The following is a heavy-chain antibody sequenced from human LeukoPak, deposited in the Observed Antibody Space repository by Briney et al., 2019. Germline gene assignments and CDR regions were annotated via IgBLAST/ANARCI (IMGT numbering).Heavy chain of an antibody. Sequence: PGGSLRLSCAASGFTFSTSAMSWVRQAPGKGLGWVSAITGGGDYTYYADSVKGRFTISRDNPKNAVYLQMISLRAEDTAVYYCAKGYRGIEAFDVWGQGKMVTVSS. D-gene: IGHD2-2*02. CDR1: GFTFSTSA. V-gene: IGHV3-23*01. J-gene: IGHJ3*01. CDR3: AKGYRGIEAFDV. CDR2: ITGGGDYT.